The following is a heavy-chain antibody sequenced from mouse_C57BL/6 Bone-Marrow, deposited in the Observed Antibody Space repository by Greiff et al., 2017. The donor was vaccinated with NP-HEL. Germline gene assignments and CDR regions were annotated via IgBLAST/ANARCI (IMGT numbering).Heavy chain of an antibody. D-gene: IGHD1-1*01. CDR2: IYPGSGST. Sequence: QVQLQQSGAELVKPGASVKMSCKASGYTFTSYWITWVKQRPGQGLEWIGDIYPGSGSTNYNEKFKSKATLTVDPSSSTAYMQLSSLTSEDSAVYYCARVPLYYGSSYWYFDVWGTGTTVTVSS. CDR3: ARVPLYYGSSYWYFDV. CDR1: GYTFTSYW. V-gene: IGHV1-55*01. J-gene: IGHJ1*03.